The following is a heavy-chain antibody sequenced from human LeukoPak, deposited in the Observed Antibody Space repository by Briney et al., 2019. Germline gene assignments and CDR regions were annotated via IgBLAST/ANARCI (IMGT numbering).Heavy chain of an antibody. CDR1: GGSFSGYY. V-gene: IGHV4-34*01. CDR3: ARGQNPYYYGSGSYYKRSWFDP. D-gene: IGHD3-10*01. Sequence: ASETLSLTCAVYGGSFSGYYWSWIRQPPGKGLEWIGEINHSGSTNYNPSLKSRVTISVDTSKNQFSLKLSSVTAADTAVYYCARGQNPYYYGSGSYYKRSWFDPWGQGTLVTVSS. J-gene: IGHJ5*02. CDR2: INHSGST.